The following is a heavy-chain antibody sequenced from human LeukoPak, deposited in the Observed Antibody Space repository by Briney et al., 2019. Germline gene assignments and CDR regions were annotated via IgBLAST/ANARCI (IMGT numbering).Heavy chain of an antibody. D-gene: IGHD5-18*01. J-gene: IGHJ4*02. CDR1: GFTFSSYS. CDR2: ISSSGTYI. V-gene: IGHV3-21*04. CDR3: ARAGGYSYDYFDY. Sequence: GGSLRLSCAASGFTFSSYSMNWVRQAPGKGLEWVSSISSSGTYIYYADSVKGRFTMSRDNPKNSLYLQMNSLRAEDTALYYCARAGGYSYDYFDYWGQGTLVTVSS.